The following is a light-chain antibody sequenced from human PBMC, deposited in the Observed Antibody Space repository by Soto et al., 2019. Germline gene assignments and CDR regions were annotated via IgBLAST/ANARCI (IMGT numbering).Light chain of an antibody. CDR1: QSVSNN. J-gene: IGKJ5*01. CDR3: QQYGSSPPIT. CDR2: DAS. Sequence: EIVVTQSPATLSVSPGERVTLSCRASQSVSNNLAWYQQSPGQAPSLLIYDASSRATGIPDRFSGSGSGTDFTLIISRLEPEDFAVYYCQQYGSSPPITFGQGTRLEIK. V-gene: IGKV3-20*01.